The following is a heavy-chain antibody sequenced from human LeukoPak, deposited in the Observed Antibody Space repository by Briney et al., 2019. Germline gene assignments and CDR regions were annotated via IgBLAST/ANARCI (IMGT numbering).Heavy chain of an antibody. V-gene: IGHV3-30*02. CDR2: IRYDGSNK. CDR3: ARARFHDQALDY. Sequence: GGSLRLSCAASGFTFSSCGMHWVRQAPGKGLEWVAFIRYDGSNKYYADSVKGRFTISRDNSKNTLYLQMNSLRAEDTAVYYCARARFHDQALDYWGQGTLVTVSS. J-gene: IGHJ4*02. CDR1: GFTFSSCG.